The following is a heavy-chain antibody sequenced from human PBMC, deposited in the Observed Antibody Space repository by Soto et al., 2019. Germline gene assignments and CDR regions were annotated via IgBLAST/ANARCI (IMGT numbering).Heavy chain of an antibody. D-gene: IGHD2-15*01. V-gene: IGHV4-31*03. CDR2: IYYSGST. J-gene: IGHJ6*03. CDR1: GGSISSGGYY. CDR3: ARPSFGAATLYYYYYMDV. Sequence: PSETLSLTCTVSGGSISSGGYYWSWIRQHPGKGLEWIGYIYYSGSTYYNPSLKSRVTISVDTSKNQFSLKLSSVTAADTAVYYCARPSFGAATLYYYYYMDVWGKGTTVTVSS.